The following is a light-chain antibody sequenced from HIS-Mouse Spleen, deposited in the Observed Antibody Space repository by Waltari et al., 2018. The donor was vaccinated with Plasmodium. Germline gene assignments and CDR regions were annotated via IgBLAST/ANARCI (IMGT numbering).Light chain of an antibody. CDR3: QQYNNWSFT. CDR1: QSVSSN. J-gene: IGKJ3*01. Sequence: EIVMTQSPATLSVSPGERATLSCRASQSVSSNLAWYQQKPGQAPRLLIDGASTRATGIPARFSGSGSGTEFTLTISSLQSEDFAVYYCQQYNNWSFTFGPGTKLDIK. V-gene: IGKV3-15*01. CDR2: GAS.